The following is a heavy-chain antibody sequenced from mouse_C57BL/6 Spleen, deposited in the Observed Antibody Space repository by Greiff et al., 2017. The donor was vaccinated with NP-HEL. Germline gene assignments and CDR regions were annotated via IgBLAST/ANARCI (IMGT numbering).Heavy chain of an antibody. CDR3: ARNYGSSYAGWYFDV. Sequence: QVQLKQPGAELVMPGASVKLSCKASGYTFTSYWMHWVKQRPGQGLEWIGEIDPSDSYTNYNQKFKGKSTLTVEKSSSTAYMQLSSLTSEDSAVYYCARNYGSSYAGWYFDVWGTGTTVTVSS. CDR1: GYTFTSYW. J-gene: IGHJ1*03. D-gene: IGHD1-1*01. CDR2: IDPSDSYT. V-gene: IGHV1-69*01.